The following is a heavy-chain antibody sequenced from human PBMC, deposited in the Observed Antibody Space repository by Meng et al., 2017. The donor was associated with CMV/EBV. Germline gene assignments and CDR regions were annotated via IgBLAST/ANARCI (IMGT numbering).Heavy chain of an antibody. V-gene: IGHV4-59*01. CDR3: ARVSVVVPAAIGTGRMDV. D-gene: IGHD2-2*01. CDR2: IYYSGST. J-gene: IGHJ6*02. Sequence: SETLSLTCTVSGGSISSYYWSWIRQPPGKGLEWIGYIYYSGSTNYNPALKSRVTISVDTSKNQFSLKLSFVTAADTAVYYCARVSVVVPAAIGTGRMDVWGQGTTVTVSS. CDR1: GGSISSYY.